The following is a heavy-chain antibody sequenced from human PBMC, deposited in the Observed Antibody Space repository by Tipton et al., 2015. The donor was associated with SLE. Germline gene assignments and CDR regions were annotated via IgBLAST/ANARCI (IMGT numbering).Heavy chain of an antibody. CDR1: GYTFTSYG. Sequence: QSGAEVKKPGASEKVSCKASGYTFTSYGISWERQAPGQGLEWMGWISAYNGNTKYAQKLQGRVTMTPDTSTSTAYMELRSLKSDDAAVYYGARDRREPGNVDLWGRGTLVAVSS. CDR2: ISAYNGNT. CDR3: ARDRREPGNVDL. V-gene: IGHV1-18*01. J-gene: IGHJ2*01. D-gene: IGHD1-14*01.